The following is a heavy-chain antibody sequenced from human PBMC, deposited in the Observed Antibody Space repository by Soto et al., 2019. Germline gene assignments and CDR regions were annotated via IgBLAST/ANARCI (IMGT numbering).Heavy chain of an antibody. J-gene: IGHJ3*01. Sequence: GSLRLSCAASGFIFTNYAMNWVRQAPGKGLEWVSVIGGRGNSAYYADSVQGRFTISRDNSKNTLSLQMRSLTADDTAIYYCVREGRGSFDFWGRGTMVTVSS. CDR1: GFIFTNYA. CDR2: IGGRGNSA. D-gene: IGHD5-12*01. CDR3: VREGRGSFDF. V-gene: IGHV3-23*01.